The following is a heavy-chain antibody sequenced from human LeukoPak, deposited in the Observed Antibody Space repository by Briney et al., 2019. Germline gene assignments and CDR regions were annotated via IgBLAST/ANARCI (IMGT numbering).Heavy chain of an antibody. CDR2: INHSGST. CDR1: GGSFSGYY. J-gene: IGHJ5*02. CDR3: WRGLKMESYYALIKDNSRGWFDP. Sequence: SETLSLTCAVYGGSFSGYYWSWIRQPPGKRLEWIGEINHSGSTNYNPSLQSRVTISVDPSKNPFSLTRNSWNAADTAVYYWWRGLKMESYYALIKDNSRGWFDPWGQGTLVTVSS. D-gene: IGHD3-22*01. V-gene: IGHV4-34*01.